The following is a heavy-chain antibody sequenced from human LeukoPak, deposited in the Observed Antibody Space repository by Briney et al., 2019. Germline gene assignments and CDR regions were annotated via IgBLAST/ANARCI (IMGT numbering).Heavy chain of an antibody. CDR2: FDPEDGET. V-gene: IGHV1-24*01. CDR1: GYTLTELS. J-gene: IGHJ4*02. CDR3: ATSPVGSNIVVVPAAIGSY. D-gene: IGHD2-2*02. Sequence: ASVKVSCKVSGYTLTELSMHWVRQAPGKELEWMGGFDPEDGETIYAQKFQGRVTMTEDTSTDTAYMELSSLRSEDTAVYYCATSPVGSNIVVVPAAIGSYWGQGTLVTVSS.